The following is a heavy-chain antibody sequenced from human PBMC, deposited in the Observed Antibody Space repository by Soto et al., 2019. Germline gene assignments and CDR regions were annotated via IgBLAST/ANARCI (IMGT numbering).Heavy chain of an antibody. V-gene: IGHV4-34*01. CDR1: GGSFSGYY. Sequence: NPSETLSLTCAVYGGSFSGYYWSWIRQPPGKGLEWIGEINHSGSTNYNPSLKSRVTISVDTSKNQFSLKLSSVTAADTAVYYCARYSSSWHYYYYGMDVWGQGTTVTVSS. CDR2: INHSGST. CDR3: ARYSSSWHYYYYGMDV. D-gene: IGHD6-13*01. J-gene: IGHJ6*02.